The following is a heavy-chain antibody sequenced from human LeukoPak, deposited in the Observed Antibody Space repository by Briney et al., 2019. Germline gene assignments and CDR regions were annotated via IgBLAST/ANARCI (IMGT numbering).Heavy chain of an antibody. J-gene: IGHJ4*02. CDR2: INPNSGGT. CDR1: GYTFTVYY. D-gene: IGHD3-3*01. V-gene: IGHV1-2*02. CDR3: ARGDTIFDAGSLDY. Sequence: ASVKVSCKASGYTFTVYYMHWVRQAPGHGLEWMGWINPNSGGTNYAQKFQGRVTTTSDTSISTAYMELSRLRSDDTAVYYCARGDTIFDAGSLDYWGQGTLVTVSS.